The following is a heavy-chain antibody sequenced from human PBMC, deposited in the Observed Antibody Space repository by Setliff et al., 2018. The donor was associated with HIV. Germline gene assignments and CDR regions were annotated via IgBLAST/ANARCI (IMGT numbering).Heavy chain of an antibody. J-gene: IGHJ4*02. CDR1: GFSISRSYY. D-gene: IGHD2-15*01. V-gene: IGHV4-38-2*01. Sequence: SETLSLTCAVSGFSISRSYYWAWIRQPPGKGLEWIASFYHSGSTYYNPSLKSRVAISVDTSKNQFSMRVSSVTATDTAVYFCARGGGVAVTTTGVTASFDYWGQGTLVTVSS. CDR2: FYHSGST. CDR3: ARGGGVAVTTTGVTASFDY.